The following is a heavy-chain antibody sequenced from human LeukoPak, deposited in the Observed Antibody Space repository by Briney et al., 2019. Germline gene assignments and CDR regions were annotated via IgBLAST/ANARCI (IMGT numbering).Heavy chain of an antibody. CDR2: LYAGGES. CDR1: GFAVKSSY. V-gene: IGHV3-53*01. CDR3: ARDSAGNQYSSGNFDL. Sequence: PGGSLRLSCAASGFAVKSSYMNWVRQAPGKGLEWVSVLYAGGESYYADSVLGRFTISRDNSNSTVFLEMNSLTADDTAVYFCARDSAGNQYSSGNFDLWGQGTLVTVSS. J-gene: IGHJ4*02. D-gene: IGHD3-10*01.